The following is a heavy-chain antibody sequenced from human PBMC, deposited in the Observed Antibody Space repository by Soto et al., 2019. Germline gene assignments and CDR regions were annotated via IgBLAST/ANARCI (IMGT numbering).Heavy chain of an antibody. CDR1: GFTFISYA. J-gene: IGHJ4*02. V-gene: IGHV3-23*01. Sequence: GGSLRLSCAASGFTFISYAMIWVRQAPGKGLEWVSAISVSGGSTYYADSVKGRFTISRDNSKNTLYLQMNSLRAEDTAVYYCAKGTYYFDYWGQGTLVTVSS. CDR2: ISVSGGST. CDR3: AKGTYYFDY.